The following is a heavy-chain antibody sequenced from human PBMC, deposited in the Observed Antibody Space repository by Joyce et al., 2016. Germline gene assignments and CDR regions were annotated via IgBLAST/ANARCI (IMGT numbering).Heavy chain of an antibody. J-gene: IGHJ6*02. V-gene: IGHV1-8*03. CDR1: GYTFTSYD. D-gene: IGHD6-13*01. CDR2: MNPNSCNT. CDR3: ARSRSTWYSAYGMDV. Sequence: QVQLVQSEAEVKKPGASVKVSCKASGYTFTSYDINWVRQATGQGLEWMGWMNPNSCNTGYAQKFQGRVTITRDTSIRIAYMELSSLRSEDTAVYYCARSRSTWYSAYGMDVWGQGTTVTVSS.